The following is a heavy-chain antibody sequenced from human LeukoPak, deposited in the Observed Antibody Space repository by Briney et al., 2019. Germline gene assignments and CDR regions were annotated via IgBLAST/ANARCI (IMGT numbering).Heavy chain of an antibody. CDR2: ISSDGGSK. V-gene: IGHV3-30*03. CDR3: ARDITPITKSGVGRWFDP. Sequence: PGGSLRLSCAASGFTFSAYDIHWVRQAPGKGLEWVAGISSDGGSKFYGDSVKGRFTISRDSSENTLYLQMNSLRADDTAVYYCARDITPITKSGVGRWFDPWGQGTLVTVSS. J-gene: IGHJ5*02. CDR1: GFTFSAYD. D-gene: IGHD2-15*01.